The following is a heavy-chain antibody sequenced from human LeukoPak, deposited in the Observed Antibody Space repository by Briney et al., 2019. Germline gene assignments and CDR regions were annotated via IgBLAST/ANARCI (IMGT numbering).Heavy chain of an antibody. CDR1: GYTFTNYY. Sequence: ASVKVSCKASGYTFTNYYIHWVRRPPGQGLEWMGMISPSGGSTSYQKRFPGRVTMTRDTSTSTAYMERSSVRSEDTAVYFCARDGVAGTYYFDQWGQGTLATVSS. V-gene: IGHV1-46*01. J-gene: IGHJ4*02. CDR2: ISPSGGST. D-gene: IGHD6-19*01. CDR3: ARDGVAGTYYFDQ.